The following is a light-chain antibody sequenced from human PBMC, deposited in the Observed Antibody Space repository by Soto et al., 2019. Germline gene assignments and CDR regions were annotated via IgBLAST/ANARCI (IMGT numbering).Light chain of an antibody. CDR2: GAS. V-gene: IGKV3-20*01. CDR3: QHYGSLVLT. CDR1: QSVSSNY. J-gene: IGKJ4*01. Sequence: EIVLTQSPGTLSLSPGERATLSCRASQSVSSNYLAWYQQKPGQAPRFLIYGASSRASGIPDRFSGSGSGTDFTLTISRLEPEDFAVYYCQHYGSLVLTFGGGTKVEIK.